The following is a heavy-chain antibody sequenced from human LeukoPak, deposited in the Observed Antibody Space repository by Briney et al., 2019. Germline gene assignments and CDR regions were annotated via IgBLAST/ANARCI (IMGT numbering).Heavy chain of an antibody. Sequence: GGSLRLSCAGSGFTFSSCWMLWVRQAPGEGLVWVSRISSDEISTNYAASVRGRFTISRDNAKNTLYLQMDSLRAEDTAVYYCAEAGGTTGSMRFYMDVWGKGTTVTVSS. CDR1: GFTFSSCW. CDR2: ISSDEIST. V-gene: IGHV3-74*01. CDR3: AEAGGTTGSMRFYMDV. D-gene: IGHD1-1*01. J-gene: IGHJ6*03.